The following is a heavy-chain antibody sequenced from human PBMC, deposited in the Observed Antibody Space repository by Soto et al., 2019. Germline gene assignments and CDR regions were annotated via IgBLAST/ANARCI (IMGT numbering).Heavy chain of an antibody. CDR2: INPNSGGT. CDR1: GYTFTSFY. D-gene: IGHD1-26*01. Sequence: ASVKVSCKASGYTFTSFYMHWVRQAPGQGLEWMGWINPNSGGTNYAQKFQGRVTMTRDTSISTAYMELSRLRSDDTAVYYCARDLGVGATRNMIDYWGQGTLVTVSS. V-gene: IGHV1-2*02. J-gene: IGHJ4*02. CDR3: ARDLGVGATRNMIDY.